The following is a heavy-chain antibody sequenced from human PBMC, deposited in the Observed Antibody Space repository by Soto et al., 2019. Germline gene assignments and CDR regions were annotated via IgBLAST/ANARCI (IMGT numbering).Heavy chain of an antibody. CDR1: GGSISSGGYY. Sequence: SETLSLTCTVSGGSISSGGYYWSWIRQHPGKGLEWIGYIYYSGSTYYNPSLKSRVTISVDTSKNQFSLKLSSVTAADTAVYYCARGVSIEIQLWLGFDPRGQGTLVTVPQ. V-gene: IGHV4-31*02. CDR3: ARGVSIEIQLWLGFDP. J-gene: IGHJ5*02. CDR2: IYYSGST. D-gene: IGHD5-18*01.